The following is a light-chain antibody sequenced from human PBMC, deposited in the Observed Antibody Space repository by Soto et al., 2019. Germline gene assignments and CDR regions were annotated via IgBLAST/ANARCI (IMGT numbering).Light chain of an antibody. CDR3: QQSHSIPLT. CDR2: AAS. CDR1: QSISSW. V-gene: IGKV1-39*01. J-gene: IGKJ1*01. Sequence: IQMSQSPSTLSASVGDRVTITCRASQSISSWLAWYQQKPGKAPKLLIYAASSLQSGVPSRFSGSGSGTDFTLTIRSLQPEDFATYYCQQSHSIPLTFGQGTKVDIK.